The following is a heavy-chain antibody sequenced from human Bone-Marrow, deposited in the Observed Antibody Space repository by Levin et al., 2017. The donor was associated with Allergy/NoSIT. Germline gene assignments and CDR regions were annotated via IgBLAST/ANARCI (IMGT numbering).Heavy chain of an antibody. Sequence: SGPTLVKPTQTLTLTCSFSGVSLTTSGVGGDWVGQSPGKALEWLALIYWDDDKRYSPSLKTKLTITNDISKNQVIITMTNLDPMDTAAYYCARKSGSLLPSRGWLDPWGQGILVTVSS. D-gene: IGHD1-26*01. V-gene: IGHV2-5*02. CDR3: ARKSGSLLPSRGWLDP. CDR1: GVSLTTSGVG. J-gene: IGHJ5*02. CDR2: IYWDDDK.